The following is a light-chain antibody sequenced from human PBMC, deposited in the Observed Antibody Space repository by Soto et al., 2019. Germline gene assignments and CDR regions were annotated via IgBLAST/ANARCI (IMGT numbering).Light chain of an antibody. Sequence: EIVLTQSPVTLSLSPGERATLSCRASRSFASSYLGWYQQKPGQPPRLLIYAASTRATGVPARCSGSGSATDFTLTISRLEPEDSAVYYCHHYDSSPPYTFGQGTRLEIK. CDR3: HHYDSSPPYT. J-gene: IGKJ2*01. CDR2: AAS. V-gene: IGKV3-20*01. CDR1: RSFASSY.